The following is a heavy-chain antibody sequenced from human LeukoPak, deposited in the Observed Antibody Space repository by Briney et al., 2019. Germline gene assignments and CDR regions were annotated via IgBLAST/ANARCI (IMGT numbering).Heavy chain of an antibody. J-gene: IGHJ6*03. D-gene: IGHD4-17*01. CDR2: INHSGST. CDR3: ARVRVTTASGYYYMDV. V-gene: IGHV4-39*07. Sequence: SETLSLTCTVSGGSISSSSYYWGWIRQPPGKGLEWIGEINHSGSTNYNPSLKSRVTISVDTSKNQFSLKLSSVTAADTAVYYCARVRVTTASGYYYMDVWGKGTTVTISS. CDR1: GGSISSSSYY.